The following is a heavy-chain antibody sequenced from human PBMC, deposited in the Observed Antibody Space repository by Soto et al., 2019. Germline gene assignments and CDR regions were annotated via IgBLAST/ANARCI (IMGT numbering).Heavy chain of an antibody. Sequence: VQLVESGGGVVQPGRSLRLSCAASGFTFSSYGMHWVRQAPGKGLEWVAVIWYDGSNKYYADSVKGRFTISRDNSKNTLYLQMNSLRAEDTAVYYCARDQVGAAYDYYGMDVWGQGTTVTVSS. CDR2: IWYDGSNK. D-gene: IGHD1-26*01. CDR3: ARDQVGAAYDYYGMDV. V-gene: IGHV3-33*01. CDR1: GFTFSSYG. J-gene: IGHJ6*02.